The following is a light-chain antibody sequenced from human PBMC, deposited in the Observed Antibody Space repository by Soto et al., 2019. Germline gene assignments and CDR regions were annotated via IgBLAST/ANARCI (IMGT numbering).Light chain of an antibody. CDR2: DTS. J-gene: IGKJ4*01. CDR1: QRVSSY. Sequence: IVLPKSHDTLSFSPGERATLSCRASQRVSSYLDWYQQKPGQAPRLLIYDTSTRATDIPARFSGSGSGTEFTLTISNLQSEDFAVYYCQQYNEWPPLTFCGGTMVDVK. V-gene: IGKV3-15*01. CDR3: QQYNEWPPLT.